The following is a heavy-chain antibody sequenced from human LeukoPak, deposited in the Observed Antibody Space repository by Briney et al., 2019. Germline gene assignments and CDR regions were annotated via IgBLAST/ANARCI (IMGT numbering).Heavy chain of an antibody. V-gene: IGHV3-30*18. J-gene: IGHJ4*02. CDR2: ISFDASNK. CDR3: AKDVDPFGSGSYVEGFDY. D-gene: IGHD3-10*01. Sequence: GGSLRLSCAASGFTFSSYGMHWVRQAPSKGLEWVAVISFDASNKYYADSVKGRFTISRDNSKNTLYLQMNSLRAEDTAVYYCAKDVDPFGSGSYVEGFDYWGQGTLVTVSS. CDR1: GFTFSSYG.